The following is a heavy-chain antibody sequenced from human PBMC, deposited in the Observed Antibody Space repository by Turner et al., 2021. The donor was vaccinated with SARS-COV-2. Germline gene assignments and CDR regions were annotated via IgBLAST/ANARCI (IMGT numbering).Heavy chain of an antibody. CDR1: GYTPTELF. CDR3: ATGVAVTGTPSEYYYYYGMDV. V-gene: IGHV1-24*01. J-gene: IGHJ6*02. Sequence: QVQLVQSGAEVKKPGAPVKDSSKASGYTPTELFMHSVRQGPGKGLGWMESFKPEVGETIYAQKFQGRVTMTENTSTDTAYMELSSLRSEDTAVYYCATGVAVTGTPSEYYYYYGMDVWGQGTTVTVSS. D-gene: IGHD6-19*01. CDR2: FKPEVGET.